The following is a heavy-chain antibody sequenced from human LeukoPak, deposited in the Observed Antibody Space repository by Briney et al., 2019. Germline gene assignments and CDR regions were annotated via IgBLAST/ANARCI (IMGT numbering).Heavy chain of an antibody. J-gene: IGHJ4*02. CDR1: GYSISSGYY. Sequence: SETLSLTCTVSGYSISSGYYWGWIRQPPGKGLEWIGSIYHSGSTYYNPSLKSRVTISVDTSKNQFSLKLSSVTAADTAVYYCARDAVAATGYWGQGTLVTVSS. D-gene: IGHD2-15*01. V-gene: IGHV4-38-2*02. CDR3: ARDAVAATGY. CDR2: IYHSGST.